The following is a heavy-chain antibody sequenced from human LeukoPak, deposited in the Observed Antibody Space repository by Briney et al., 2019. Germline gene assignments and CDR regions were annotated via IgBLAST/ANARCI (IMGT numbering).Heavy chain of an antibody. J-gene: IGHJ4*02. CDR1: GDTVSSNSAA. Sequence: SQTLSLTCAISGDTVSSNSAAWNWIRQSPSRGLEWLGRTYYRSKWYNDYAVSVKSRITINADTSKNQFSLKLSSVTAADTAVYYCARGLYSSSPVASFDYWGQGTLVTVSS. V-gene: IGHV6-1*01. D-gene: IGHD6-6*01. CDR3: ARGLYSSSPVASFDY. CDR2: TYYRSKWYN.